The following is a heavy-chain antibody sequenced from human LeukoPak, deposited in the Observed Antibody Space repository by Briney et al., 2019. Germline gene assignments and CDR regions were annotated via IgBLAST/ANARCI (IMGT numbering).Heavy chain of an antibody. J-gene: IGHJ4*02. V-gene: IGHV3-23*01. CDR2: ISGSGGST. D-gene: IGHD6-19*01. CDR3: AKRRLAVAGQGIDY. Sequence: ETLSLTCAVYGGSFSGYYWSWVRQAPGKGLEWVSAISGSGGSTYYADSVKGRFTISRDNSKNTLYLQMNSLRAEDTAVYYCAKRRLAVAGQGIDYWGQGTLVTVPS. CDR1: GGSFSGYY.